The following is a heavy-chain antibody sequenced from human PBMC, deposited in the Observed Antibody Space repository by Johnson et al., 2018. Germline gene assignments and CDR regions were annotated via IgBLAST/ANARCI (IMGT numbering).Heavy chain of an antibody. J-gene: IGHJ3*02. D-gene: IGHD2-15*01. V-gene: IGHV3-30*03. CDR1: GFTFITYG. Sequence: QVQLVESGGGMVQPGRSLRLSCTASGFTFITYGMHWARQAPGKGLEWVAVITYDGSNKYYADSVKGRFTISRDNSKNTLYLQMNSLGAEDTAGYYGVAANLVTDAFDSWGQGTMVTVAS. CDR3: VAANLVTDAFDS. CDR2: ITYDGSNK.